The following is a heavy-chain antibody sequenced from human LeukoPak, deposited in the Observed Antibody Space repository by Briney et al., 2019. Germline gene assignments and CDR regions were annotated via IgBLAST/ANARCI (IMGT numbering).Heavy chain of an antibody. CDR1: GFTFSTYA. Sequence: GGSLRLPCAASGFTFSTYAMSWVRQAPGKGLEWVSAISGTGNSPYYGDSVKGRFTISRDNSKNTLYLQMNSLRAEDTAVYYCAKIVAISGRPREGFDYWGQGTLVTVSS. J-gene: IGHJ4*02. D-gene: IGHD1-26*01. V-gene: IGHV3-23*01. CDR2: ISGTGNSP. CDR3: AKIVAISGRPREGFDY.